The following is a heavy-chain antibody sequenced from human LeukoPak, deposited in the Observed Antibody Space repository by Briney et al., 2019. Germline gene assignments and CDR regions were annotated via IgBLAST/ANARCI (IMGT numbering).Heavy chain of an antibody. D-gene: IGHD6-19*01. CDR1: GFTFSSYS. J-gene: IGHJ4*02. V-gene: IGHV3-21*01. Sequence: GGSLRLSCAASGFTFSSYSMNWVRQAPGKGPEWVSSISSGSSYIYYADSVKGRFTISRDNAKNSLYLQMNSLRAEDTAVYYCARGVALSSGRSYFDYWGQGTLVTVSS. CDR2: ISSGSSYI. CDR3: ARGVALSSGRSYFDY.